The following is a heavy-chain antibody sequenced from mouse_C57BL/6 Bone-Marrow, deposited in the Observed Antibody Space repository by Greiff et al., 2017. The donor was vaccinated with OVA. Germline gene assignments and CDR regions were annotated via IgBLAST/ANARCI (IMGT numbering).Heavy chain of an antibody. CDR2: IYPGSGNT. Sequence: VQLQQSGAELVRPGASVKLSCKASGYTFTDYYINWVKQRPGQGLEWIARIYPGSGNTYYNEKLKGKATLTAEKSSSTAYMQLSSLTSEDSAVYFCARGGDYGSWYFDVWGTGTTVTVSS. CDR1: GYTFTDYY. D-gene: IGHD1-1*01. J-gene: IGHJ1*03. CDR3: ARGGDYGSWYFDV. V-gene: IGHV1-76*01.